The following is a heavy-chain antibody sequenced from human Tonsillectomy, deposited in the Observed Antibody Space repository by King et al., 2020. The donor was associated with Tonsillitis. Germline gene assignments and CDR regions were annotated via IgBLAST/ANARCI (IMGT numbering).Heavy chain of an antibody. J-gene: IGHJ6*03. CDR1: GGSFSGYY. D-gene: IGHD6-6*01. CDR3: ARGRIAARPGAYYYYMDV. Sequence: VQLQQWGAGLLKPSETLSLTCAVHGGSFSGYYWTWIRQPPGKGLEWIGEINHSGSTHYNPPLKSRVSISVDTSKSQFSLKLTSVTAADTAVYYCARGRIAARPGAYYYYMDVWGKGTTAIVSS. CDR2: INHSGST. V-gene: IGHV4-34*01.